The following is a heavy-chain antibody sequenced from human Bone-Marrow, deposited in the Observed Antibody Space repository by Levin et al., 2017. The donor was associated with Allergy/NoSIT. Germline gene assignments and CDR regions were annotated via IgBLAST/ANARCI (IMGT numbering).Heavy chain of an antibody. J-gene: IGHJ6*03. V-gene: IGHV3-11*06. CDR1: GFTFSRFY. CDR2: ISSASTYT. D-gene: IGHD3-3*01. Sequence: SGGSLRLSCAASGFTFSRFYMSWIRQAPGKGLEWVSYISSASTYTNYADSVKGRFTISRDNAKNSVFLQMNSLRAEDTAVYYCARVDFWSGYSLYYYYYMDAWGKGTTVTVSS. CDR3: ARVDFWSGYSLYYYYYMDA.